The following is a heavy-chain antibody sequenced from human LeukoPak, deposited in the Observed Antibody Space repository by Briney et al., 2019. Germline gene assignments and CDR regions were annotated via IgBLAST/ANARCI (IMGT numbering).Heavy chain of an antibody. CDR1: GGSLSSYD. CDR2: IYTSGSP. CDR3: ARDRSLWFGESLLDY. Sequence: SETLSLTCTVSGGSLSSYDWSWIRQPAGKGLEWIGRIYTSGSPNYNPSLKSRVTISVDTSKNQFSLKLSSVTAADTAVYYCARDRSLWFGESLLDYWGQGTLVTVSS. J-gene: IGHJ4*02. D-gene: IGHD3-10*01. V-gene: IGHV4-4*07.